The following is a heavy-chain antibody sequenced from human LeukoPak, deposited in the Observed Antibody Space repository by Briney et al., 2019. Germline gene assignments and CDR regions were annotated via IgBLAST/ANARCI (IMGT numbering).Heavy chain of an antibody. CDR3: AKSTVWYSGSYYDY. CDR2: ISGSGGST. Sequence: GGSLRLSCAASGFTFSSYAMSWVRQAPGKGLEWVSAISGSGGSTYYADSVKGRFTISRDNSKSTLYPQMNSLRAEDTAVYYCAKSTVWYSGSYYDYWGQGTLVTVSS. D-gene: IGHD1-26*01. J-gene: IGHJ4*02. V-gene: IGHV3-23*01. CDR1: GFTFSSYA.